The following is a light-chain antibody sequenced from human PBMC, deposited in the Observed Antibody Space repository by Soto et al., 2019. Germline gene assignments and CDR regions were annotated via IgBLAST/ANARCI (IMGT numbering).Light chain of an antibody. CDR2: WAS. V-gene: IGKV4-1*01. Sequence: DIVMTQSPDALAVSLGGRATINCKSSQRVVYSSNNTNYLAWYQQKPGQPTNLLIYWASTREAGVPDRFSGSGSGTDFTLTISSLQAEDVAVYYCQQHYSTLSWTFGQGTKVEIK. CDR1: QRVVYSSNNTNY. CDR3: QQHYSTLSWT. J-gene: IGKJ1*01.